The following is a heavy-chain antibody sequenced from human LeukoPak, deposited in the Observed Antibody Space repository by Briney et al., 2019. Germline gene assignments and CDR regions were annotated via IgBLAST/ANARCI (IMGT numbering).Heavy chain of an antibody. CDR1: GYTFTGYY. Sequence: ASVKVSCKASGYTFTGYYMHWVRQAPGQGLEWMGWINPNSGGTNYAQKFQGRVTMTRDTSISTAYMELSRLRSDDTAVYYCARERKVRGVIILNNWFDPWGQGTLATVSS. J-gene: IGHJ5*02. V-gene: IGHV1-2*02. CDR2: INPNSGGT. CDR3: ARERKVRGVIILNNWFDP. D-gene: IGHD3-10*01.